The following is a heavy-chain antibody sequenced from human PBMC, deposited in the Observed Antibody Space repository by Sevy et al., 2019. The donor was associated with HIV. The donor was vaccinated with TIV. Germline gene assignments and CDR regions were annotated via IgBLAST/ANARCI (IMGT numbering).Heavy chain of an antibody. CDR2: ISSSGSII. J-gene: IGHJ6*03. CDR3: ARAKGYSSSWSYYYMDV. V-gene: IGHV3-11*01. Sequence: GSLRLSCAASGFTFSDYYMSWIRQAPGKGLEWVSYISSSGSIIYHADSVEGRLTISRDNAKNSLYLQMNSLRAEETAVYYCARAKGYSSSWSYYYMDVWGKGTTVTVSS. CDR1: GFTFSDYY. D-gene: IGHD6-13*01.